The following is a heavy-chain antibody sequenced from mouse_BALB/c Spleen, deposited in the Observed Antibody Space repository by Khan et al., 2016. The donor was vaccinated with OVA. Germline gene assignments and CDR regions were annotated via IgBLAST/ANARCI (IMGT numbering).Heavy chain of an antibody. Sequence: EVELVESGGGLVQPGGSRKLSCAASGFTFSNFGMHWVRQAPKKGLEWVAYMSSGSSTIYYVDTVKGRFTISRDNPQNILFLQMTSLRSEDTAMYYCARSGGNFHWYFDVWGAGTSVTVSS. CDR2: MSSGSSTI. CDR1: GFTFSNFG. J-gene: IGHJ1*02. CDR3: ARSGGNFHWYFDV. V-gene: IGHV5-17*02. D-gene: IGHD3-1*01.